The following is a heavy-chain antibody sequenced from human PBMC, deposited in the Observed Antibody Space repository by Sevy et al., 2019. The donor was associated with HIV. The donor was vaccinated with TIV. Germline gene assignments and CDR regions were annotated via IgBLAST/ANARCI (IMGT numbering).Heavy chain of an antibody. CDR3: ASSCWYNDWFDP. Sequence: ASVKVSCKASGYTFTGYYMHWVRQAPGQGLEWMGWINPNSGGTNYAQKFQGRVTMTRDTSISTAYMKLSRLRSDHTAVYYGASSCWYNDWFDPWGQRTLVTVSS. CDR1: GYTFTGYY. CDR2: INPNSGGT. V-gene: IGHV1-2*02. D-gene: IGHD6-13*01. J-gene: IGHJ5*02.